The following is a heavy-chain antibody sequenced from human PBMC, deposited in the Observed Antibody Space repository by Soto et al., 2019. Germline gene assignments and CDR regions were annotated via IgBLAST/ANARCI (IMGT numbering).Heavy chain of an antibody. V-gene: IGHV1-18*01. D-gene: IGHD4-17*01. CDR2: ISAYNGNT. J-gene: IGHJ5*02. CDR1: GYTFTSYG. CDR3: ARDWDYADPLGDSKWFDP. Sequence: ASVKVSCKASGYTFTSYGISWVRQAPGQGLEWMGWISAYNGNTNYAQKLQGRVTMTTDTSTSTAYMELRSLRSDDTAVYYCARDWDYADPLGDSKWFDPWGQGTLVTVSS.